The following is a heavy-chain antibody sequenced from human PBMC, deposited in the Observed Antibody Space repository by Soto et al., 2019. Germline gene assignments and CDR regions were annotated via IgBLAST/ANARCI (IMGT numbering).Heavy chain of an antibody. CDR1: KFTFSRYA. J-gene: IGHJ6*02. Sequence: EEQLLESGGGLVQPGGSLRLSCATSKFTFSRYAMTWVRQAPGKGLEWVSSITESGGSTYYADSVKGRVTISRANSENTVHLQRNALRAEDTARYYCVKDWSGNSCPCLDVWGQGTTVTVSS. D-gene: IGHD3-3*01. CDR3: VKDWSGNSCPCLDV. CDR2: ITESGGST. V-gene: IGHV3-23*01.